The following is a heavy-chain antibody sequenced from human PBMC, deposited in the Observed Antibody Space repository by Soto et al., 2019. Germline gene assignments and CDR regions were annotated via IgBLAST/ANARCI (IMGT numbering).Heavy chain of an antibody. CDR1: GFTFSSYA. V-gene: IGHV3-30-3*01. D-gene: IGHD2-15*01. Sequence: QVQLVESGGGVVQPGRSLGLSCAASGFTFSSYAMHWVRQAPGKGLEWVAVISYDGSNKYYADSVKGRFTISRDNSKNTLYLQMNGLRAEDTAVYYCARDPSLGYCSGGSCYILYGMDVWGQGTTVTVSS. CDR3: ARDPSLGYCSGGSCYILYGMDV. CDR2: ISYDGSNK. J-gene: IGHJ6*02.